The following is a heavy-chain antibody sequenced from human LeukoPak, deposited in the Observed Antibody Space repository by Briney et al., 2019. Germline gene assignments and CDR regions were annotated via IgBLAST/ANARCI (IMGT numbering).Heavy chain of an antibody. J-gene: IGHJ6*02. CDR2: FNSDGSST. V-gene: IGHV3-74*01. CDR3: ARESIAARYYYYGMDV. D-gene: IGHD6-6*01. Sequence: GGSLRLSCAASGFTFNNYWMHWVRQAPGKGLVWVSRFNSDGSSTSYADSVKGRFTISRDNAKNTLYLQMNSLRAEDTAVYYCARESIAARYYYYGMDVWGQGTTVTVSS. CDR1: GFTFNNYW.